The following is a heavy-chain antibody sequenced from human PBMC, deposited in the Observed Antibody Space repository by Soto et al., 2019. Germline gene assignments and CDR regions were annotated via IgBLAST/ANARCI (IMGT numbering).Heavy chain of an antibody. CDR2: ISYSGNT. CDR1: DASISSSY. J-gene: IGHJ4*02. D-gene: IGHD2-2*01. Sequence: PSETLSLTCTVSDASISSSYWSWIRQPPGKGLEWIGYISYSGNTNYNPSLKSRVTISVGTSMNQFSLTLSSVTAADTAVYYCARHLALGYCSSTSCYACFDDWGKGALVTVSS. V-gene: IGHV4-59*08. CDR3: ARHLALGYCSSTSCYACFDD.